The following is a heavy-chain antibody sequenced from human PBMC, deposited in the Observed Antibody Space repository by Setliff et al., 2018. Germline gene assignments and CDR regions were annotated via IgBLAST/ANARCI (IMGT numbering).Heavy chain of an antibody. V-gene: IGHV1-8*03. CDR3: ARGVQLGGGSYYYYYMDV. D-gene: IGHD1-1*01. CDR1: GYTFTDFG. Sequence: ASVKVSCKASGYTFTDFGINWVRQATGQGLEWMGWMNPNSGNTGYAQKFQGRVTITRNTSISTAYMELSSLRSEDTAVYYCARGVQLGGGSYYYYYMDVWGKGTTVTVSS. CDR2: MNPNSGNT. J-gene: IGHJ6*03.